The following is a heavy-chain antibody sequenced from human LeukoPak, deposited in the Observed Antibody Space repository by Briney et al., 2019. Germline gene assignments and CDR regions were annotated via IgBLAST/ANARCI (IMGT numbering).Heavy chain of an antibody. CDR2: ISYDGSNK. CDR1: GFTFSTYG. D-gene: IGHD5-24*01. Sequence: GGSLRLPCAASGFTFSTYGMHWVRQAPGKGLEWVAIISYDGSNKYYADSVKGRFTISRDNSKNTLYLQMNSLRADDTALYYCAKARDGYNYYAFDIWGQGTMVTVSS. V-gene: IGHV3-30*18. CDR3: AKARDGYNYYAFDI. J-gene: IGHJ3*02.